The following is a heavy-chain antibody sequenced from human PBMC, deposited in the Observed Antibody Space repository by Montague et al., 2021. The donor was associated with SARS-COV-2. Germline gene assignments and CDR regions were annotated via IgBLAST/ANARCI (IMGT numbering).Heavy chain of an antibody. V-gene: IGHV4-59*01. CDR2: IYYSGGT. CDR1: GGSISSYY. J-gene: IGHJ5*02. D-gene: IGHD2-15*01. Sequence: SETLSLTRTVSGGSISSYYWSWIRQPPGKGLEWIGYIYYSGGTNXNPSLKSRVTISVYTSKSQFSLKLSSVTAADTAVYYCARASLGYCSGGRCYVGFDPWGQGTLVTVSS. CDR3: ARASLGYCSGGRCYVGFDP.